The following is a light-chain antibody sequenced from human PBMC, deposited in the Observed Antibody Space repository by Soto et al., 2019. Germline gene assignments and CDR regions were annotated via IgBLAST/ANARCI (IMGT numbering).Light chain of an antibody. CDR1: QRIANY. CDR2: GAS. V-gene: IGKV1-39*01. Sequence: DIQMTQSPSSLSASVGDRVTITCRASQRIANYLNWYQQRPGKAPKLLIYGASTLHSGVPSNFSGSGSGTDFTLTISGLQLEDFATYYCLKCFTPPRTFAQGTKVEIK. CDR3: LKCFTPPRT. J-gene: IGKJ1*01.